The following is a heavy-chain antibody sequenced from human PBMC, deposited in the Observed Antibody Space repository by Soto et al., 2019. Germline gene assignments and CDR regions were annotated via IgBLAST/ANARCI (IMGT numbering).Heavy chain of an antibody. V-gene: IGHV1-69*13. Sequence: SVKVSCKASGGTFGSYAINWVRQAPGQGLEWMGGIIPIFGTANYAQKFQGRVTITADESTSTAYVELSSLRSEDTAVYYCARPVEMATISRSYLFYWGQGTLVTVSS. CDR3: ARPVEMATISRSYLFY. J-gene: IGHJ4*02. D-gene: IGHD5-12*01. CDR1: GGTFGSYA. CDR2: IIPIFGTA.